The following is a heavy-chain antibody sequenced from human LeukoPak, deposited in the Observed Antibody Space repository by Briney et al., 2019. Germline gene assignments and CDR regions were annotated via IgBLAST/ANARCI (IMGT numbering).Heavy chain of an antibody. J-gene: IGHJ4*02. V-gene: IGHV3-23*01. D-gene: IGHD3-3*01. CDR2: ISGSGGST. CDR3: AKETYYDFWSGPLDY. CDR1: GFTFSSYA. Sequence: GGSLKLSCAASGFTFSSYAMSWVRQAPGKGLEWVSAISGSGGSTYYADSVKGRFTIPRDNSKNTLYLQMNSLSAEDTAVYYCAKETYYDFWSGPLDYWGQGTLVTVSS.